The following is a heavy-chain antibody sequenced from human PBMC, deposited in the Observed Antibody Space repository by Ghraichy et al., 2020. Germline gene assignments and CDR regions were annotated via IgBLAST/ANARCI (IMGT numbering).Heavy chain of an antibody. V-gene: IGHV1-69*13. D-gene: IGHD3-22*01. Sequence: SVKVSCKASGGTFSSYAISWVRQAPGQGLEWMGGIIPIFGTANYAQKFQGRVTITADESTSTAYMELSSLRSEDTAVYYCARAQYYYDSSGSVDGYAFDIWGQGTMVTVSS. CDR1: GGTFSSYA. CDR3: ARAQYYYDSSGSVDGYAFDI. J-gene: IGHJ3*02. CDR2: IIPIFGTA.